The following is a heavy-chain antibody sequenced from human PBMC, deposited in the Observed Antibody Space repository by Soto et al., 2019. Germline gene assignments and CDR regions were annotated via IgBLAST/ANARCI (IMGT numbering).Heavy chain of an antibody. CDR1: GGSFSGYY. CDR3: AGGEMTTVTTGY. CDR2: INHSGST. D-gene: IGHD4-17*01. V-gene: IGHV4-34*01. J-gene: IGHJ4*02. Sequence: QVQLQQWGAGLLKPSETLSLTCAVYGGSFSGYYWSWIRQPPGKGLEWIGEINHSGSTNYNPSLKSRVIIPVDTSKNQFSLKLSSVTAADTAVYYCAGGEMTTVTTGYCGQGTLVTVSS.